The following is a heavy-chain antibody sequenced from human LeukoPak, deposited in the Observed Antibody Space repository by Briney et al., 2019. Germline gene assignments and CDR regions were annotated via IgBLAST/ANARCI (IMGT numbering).Heavy chain of an antibody. CDR1: GFTVSSNS. CDR2: IYSGTI. CDR3: ARRAGAYSHPYDY. Sequence: GGSLRLSCTVSGFTVSSNSVSWVRQAPGKGLEWVSFIYSGTIHYSDSVKGRFTISRDNSKNTLYLQMNSLRAEDTAVYYCARRAGAYSHPYDYWGQGTLVTVSS. J-gene: IGHJ4*02. V-gene: IGHV3-53*01. D-gene: IGHD4/OR15-4a*01.